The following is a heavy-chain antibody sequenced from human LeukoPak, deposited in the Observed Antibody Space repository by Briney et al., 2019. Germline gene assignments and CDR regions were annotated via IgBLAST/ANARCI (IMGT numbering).Heavy chain of an antibody. V-gene: IGHV3-7*03. CDR1: AFIFSGHW. Sequence: GGSLRLSCEGCAFIFSGHWMNWVRQTPGKGLEWVASIKEDGSERQYVDSVKGRFSISRDNTKGSLFLQLNSLRAEDTAVYYCARDHSSGLYYFDYWGQGTLVTVSS. J-gene: IGHJ4*02. CDR3: ARDHSSGLYYFDY. CDR2: IKEDGSER. D-gene: IGHD6-19*01.